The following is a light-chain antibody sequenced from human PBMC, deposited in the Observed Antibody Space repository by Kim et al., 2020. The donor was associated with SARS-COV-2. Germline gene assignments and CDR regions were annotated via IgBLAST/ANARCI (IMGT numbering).Light chain of an antibody. CDR3: VAWDDILNGVA. CDR2: ANG. J-gene: IGLJ3*02. V-gene: IGLV1-44*01. Sequence: QSVVTQPPSASGTPGQTVTISCSGSSPNVGDNNVDWYQQFPGTAPKLLIYANGHRPSGVPDRFSASKSGTSASLAISGLQSEDEADYYCVAWDDILNGVAFGGGTKVTVL. CDR1: SPNVGDNN.